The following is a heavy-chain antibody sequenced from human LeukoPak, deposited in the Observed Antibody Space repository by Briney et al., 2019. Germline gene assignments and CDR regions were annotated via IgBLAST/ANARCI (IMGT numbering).Heavy chain of an antibody. V-gene: IGHV3-23*01. CDR3: AKRPRDSTGYYLGAFDF. CDR2: ISASGGTT. Sequence: GGSLRLSCAASGFTFSNYAMTWVRQAPGKGLEWVSGISASGGTTYYADSVRGRFTISRDNSKNTLFLQMNSLRPEDTAVYYCAKRPRDSTGYYLGAFDFWGLGTMVTVSS. CDR1: GFTFSNYA. J-gene: IGHJ3*01. D-gene: IGHD3-22*01.